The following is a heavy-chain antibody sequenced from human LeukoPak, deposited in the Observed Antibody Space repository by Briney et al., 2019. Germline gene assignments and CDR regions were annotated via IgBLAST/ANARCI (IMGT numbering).Heavy chain of an antibody. J-gene: IGHJ3*02. CDR1: GGSTKTTDYY. D-gene: IGHD2-15*01. CDR2: ISYSGTT. V-gene: IGHV4-39*03. Sequence: SETLSLTCTVSGGSTKTTDYYWSWVRQPPGKGLEWIGSISYSGTTYYKTTLQSRLTMSLDTSKNQFSLRLSSVTAADTAVYXXXXXXXXVAATLTFAFDIWGQGTMVTVSS. CDR3: XXXXXXVAATLTFAFDI.